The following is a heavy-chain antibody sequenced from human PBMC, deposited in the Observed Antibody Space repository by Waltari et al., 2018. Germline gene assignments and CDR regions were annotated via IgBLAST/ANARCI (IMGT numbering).Heavy chain of an antibody. V-gene: IGHV1-24*01. D-gene: IGHD3-10*01. CDR2: LDPEDGET. Sequence: QVQLVQSGAEVKKPGASVTVSCKVSGSTPPALSMHWVPQAPGKGLEWMGGLDPEDGETIYAQKFQGRVTMTEDTSTDTAYMELSSLRSEDTAVYYCATSGDFPLLWFGELRDWGQGTLVTVSS. J-gene: IGHJ4*02. CDR3: ATSGDFPLLWFGELRD. CDR1: GSTPPALS.